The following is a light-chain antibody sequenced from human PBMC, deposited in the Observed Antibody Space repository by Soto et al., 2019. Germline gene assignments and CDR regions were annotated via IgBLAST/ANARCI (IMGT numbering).Light chain of an antibody. Sequence: IQLTQSPSSLSASVGDRVTITCRASQGISRSLAWYQQKPGKAPKFLIYDASSLQSGVPLRFSGSGSGTDFTLTITSLQPEDFATYSCQQFNSYPFTFGGGTKV. V-gene: IGKV1-13*02. J-gene: IGKJ4*01. CDR3: QQFNSYPFT. CDR1: QGISRS. CDR2: DAS.